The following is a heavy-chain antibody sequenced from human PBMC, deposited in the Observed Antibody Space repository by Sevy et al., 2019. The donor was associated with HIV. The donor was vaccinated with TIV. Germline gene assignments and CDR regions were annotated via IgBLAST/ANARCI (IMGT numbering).Heavy chain of an antibody. Sequence: GGSLRLSCAASGFTFSSYGMHWVRQAPGKGLEWVAFIRYDGSNKYYADSVEGRFTISRDNSKNTLYLQMNSLRAEDTAVYYCAKEARVVVPAAITYYYYGMDVWGQGTTVTVSS. D-gene: IGHD2-2*01. V-gene: IGHV3-30*02. CDR1: GFTFSSYG. CDR2: IRYDGSNK. J-gene: IGHJ6*02. CDR3: AKEARVVVPAAITYYYYGMDV.